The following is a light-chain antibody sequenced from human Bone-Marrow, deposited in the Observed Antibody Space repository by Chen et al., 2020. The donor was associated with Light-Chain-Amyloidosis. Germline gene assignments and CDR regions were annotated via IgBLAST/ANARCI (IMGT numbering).Light chain of an antibody. V-gene: IGLV2-14*01. CDR3: SSYTITDTLV. CDR1: SSDVGGYNH. CDR2: EVT. Sequence: QSALTQPASVSGSPGQSITISCTGTSSDVGGYNHVSWYQQHPDKSPKLMMYEVTNRPSWVPVRVCVSKSENTDSLTISGLQTEDEADYFCSSYTITDTLVFGRGTRVTVL. J-gene: IGLJ1*01.